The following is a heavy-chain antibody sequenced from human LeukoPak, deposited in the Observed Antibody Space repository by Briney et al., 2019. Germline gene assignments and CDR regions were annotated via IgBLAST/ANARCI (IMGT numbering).Heavy chain of an antibody. CDR1: GVAFCGYT. CDR3: ARDPGYNYGYDY. J-gene: IGHJ4*02. D-gene: IGHD5-18*01. CDR2: ISWDGGST. Sequence: GGCPRPSSAGSGVAFCGYTIDWVRQAPGEGLGWGSLISWDGGSTFYADSVKGRFTISRDNSKNTLYLQMNSLRAEDTAVYYCARDPGYNYGYDYWGQGTLVTVSS. V-gene: IGHV3-23*01.